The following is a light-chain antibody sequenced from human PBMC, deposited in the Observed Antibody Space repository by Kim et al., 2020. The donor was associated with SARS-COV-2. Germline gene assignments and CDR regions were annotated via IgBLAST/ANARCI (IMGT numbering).Light chain of an antibody. CDR2: LAS. CDR3: QHYSRFPYT. V-gene: IGKV1-5*03. CDR1: ENIDTY. J-gene: IGKJ2*01. Sequence: SASMGDRVTITCLASENIDTYLAWYQQKPGRAPRLLIYLASNVENGVPSRFSGTGSGTEFSLSITSLQPDDFATYYCQHYSRFPYTFGQGTKLEI.